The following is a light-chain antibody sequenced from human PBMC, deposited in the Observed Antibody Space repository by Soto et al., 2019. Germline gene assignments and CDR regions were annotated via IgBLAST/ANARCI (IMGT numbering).Light chain of an antibody. CDR2: GAS. V-gene: IGKV3-15*01. J-gene: IGKJ4*01. CDR1: HSVGTN. Sequence: EIVMTQSPDTLSVSPGEGATLSCRASHSVGTNLAWYQQKPGQAPRLVISGASTRATGVPARFSGSGSATDFALSISGLQSEDFAVYYCQQYDDWPLTFGGETRVEIK. CDR3: QQYDDWPLT.